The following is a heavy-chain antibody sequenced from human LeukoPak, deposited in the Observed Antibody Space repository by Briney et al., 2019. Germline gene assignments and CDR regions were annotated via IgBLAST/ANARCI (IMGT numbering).Heavy chain of an antibody. Sequence: ASVKVSCKASGYTFTSYAMHWVRQAPGQRLEWMGWINAGNGNTKYSQEFQGRVTITRDTSASTAYMELSSLRSEDTAVYYCAKPLYDILTGYSYFDYWGQGTLVTVSS. CDR2: INAGNGNT. D-gene: IGHD3-9*01. CDR3: AKPLYDILTGYSYFDY. J-gene: IGHJ4*02. V-gene: IGHV1-3*03. CDR1: GYTFTSYA.